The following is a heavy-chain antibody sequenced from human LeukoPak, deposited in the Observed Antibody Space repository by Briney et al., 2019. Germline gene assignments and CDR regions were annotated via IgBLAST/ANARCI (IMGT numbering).Heavy chain of an antibody. CDR1: GYTFTGYY. V-gene: IGHV1-46*01. J-gene: IGHJ3*02. CDR2: INPSGGRT. D-gene: IGHD3-10*01. CDR3: ARDYYYGSGSPTGADAFDI. Sequence: ASVKVSCKASGYTFTGYYMHWVRQAPGQGLEWMGWINPSGGRTSYAQKFQGRVSMTRDMSTSTAYMELSSLRSEDTAVYYCARDYYYGSGSPTGADAFDIWGQGTMVTVSS.